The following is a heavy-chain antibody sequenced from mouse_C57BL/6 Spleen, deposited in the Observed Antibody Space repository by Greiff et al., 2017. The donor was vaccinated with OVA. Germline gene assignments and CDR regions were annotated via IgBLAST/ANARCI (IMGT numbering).Heavy chain of an antibody. V-gene: IGHV1-22*01. CDR1: GYTFTDYN. J-gene: IGHJ3*01. CDR3: ARSYYDYDWFAY. Sequence: VQLKQSGPELVKPGASVKMSCKASGYTFTDYNMHWVKQSHGKSLEWIGYINPNNGGTSYNQKFKGKATLTVNKSSSTAYMELRSLTSEDSAVYYCARSYYDYDWFAYWGQGTLVTVSA. D-gene: IGHD2-4*01. CDR2: INPNNGGT.